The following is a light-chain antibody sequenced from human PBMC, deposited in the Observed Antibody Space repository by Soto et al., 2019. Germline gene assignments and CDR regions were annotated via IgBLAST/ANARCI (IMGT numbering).Light chain of an antibody. CDR1: QSVSSSY. Sequence: EIVLTQSPGTLSLSPGERATLSCRASQSVSSSYLVWYQQKPGQAPRLLIYGVSSRATGIPDRFSGSGSGTDFTLNISRLEPEDFAVYYCQQYGSSPLTFGQGTKVEIK. J-gene: IGKJ1*01. CDR3: QQYGSSPLT. V-gene: IGKV3-20*01. CDR2: GVS.